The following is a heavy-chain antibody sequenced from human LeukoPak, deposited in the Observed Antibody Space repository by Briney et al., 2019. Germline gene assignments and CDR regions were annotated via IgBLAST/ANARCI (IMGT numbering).Heavy chain of an antibody. J-gene: IGHJ3*02. CDR3: ARLRYCGGDCYSWYAFDI. CDR2: LNPNSGDT. CDR1: GYTFTGYY. Sequence: ASVKVSCKASGYTFTGYYMHWVRQAPGQGLEWMGWLNPNSGDTNYAQKFQGRVTMTRDTSVSTAYMELSRLRSDDTAVYYCARLRYCGGDCYSWYAFDIWGQGTMVTVSS. V-gene: IGHV1-2*02. D-gene: IGHD2-21*01.